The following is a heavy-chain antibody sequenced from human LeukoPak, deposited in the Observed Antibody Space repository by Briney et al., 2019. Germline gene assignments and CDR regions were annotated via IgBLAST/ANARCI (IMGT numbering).Heavy chain of an antibody. V-gene: IGHV3-48*04. CDR2: ISRSSSTI. J-gene: IGHJ4*02. D-gene: IGHD6-19*01. Sequence: GGSLRLSCAASGFTFSSYSMNWVRQAPGKGLEWVSYISRSSSTIYYADSVKGRFTISRDNAKNSLYLQMNSLRAEDTAVYYCAREPYSSGFDYWGQGTLVTVSS. CDR1: GFTFSSYS. CDR3: AREPYSSGFDY.